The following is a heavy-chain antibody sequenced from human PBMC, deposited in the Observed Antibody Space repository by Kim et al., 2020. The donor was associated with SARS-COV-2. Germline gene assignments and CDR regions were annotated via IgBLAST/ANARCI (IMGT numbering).Heavy chain of an antibody. CDR1: GDSVSNNNAA. V-gene: IGHV6-1*01. CDR3: ATDQSPVGSSWYHL. Sequence: SQTLSLTCAISGDSVSNNNAAWNWIRQSPSRGLEWLGRTYYGSKWYNDYAESVKGRITINPDTSKNQFSLQLNSVTPEDTAVYYCATDQSPVGSSWYHLWGQGTLVTVSS. D-gene: IGHD2-2*01. CDR2: TYYGSKWYN. J-gene: IGHJ5*02.